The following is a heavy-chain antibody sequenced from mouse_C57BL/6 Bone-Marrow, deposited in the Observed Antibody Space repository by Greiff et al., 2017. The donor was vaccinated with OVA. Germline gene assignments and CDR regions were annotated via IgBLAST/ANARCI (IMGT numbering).Heavy chain of an antibody. CDR3: ARKGDYYGSSPPFAY. J-gene: IGHJ3*01. CDR1: GYTFTDYY. Sequence: VQLQQSGPELVKPGASVKISCKASGYTFTDYYMNWVKQSHGKSLEWIGDINPNNGGTSYNQKFKGKATLTVDKSSSTAYMELRSLTSEDSAVYYCARKGDYYGSSPPFAYWGQGTLVTVSA. D-gene: IGHD1-1*01. CDR2: INPNNGGT. V-gene: IGHV1-26*01.